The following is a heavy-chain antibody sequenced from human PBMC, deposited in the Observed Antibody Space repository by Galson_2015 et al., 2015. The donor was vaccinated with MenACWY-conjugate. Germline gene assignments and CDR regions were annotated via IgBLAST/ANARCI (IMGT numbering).Heavy chain of an antibody. V-gene: IGHV4-34*01. D-gene: IGHD7-27*01. Sequence: LSLTCAVYGGSFRGYYWSWIRQPPGQGLERIGELHHVGAANYNPSLKSRVTMSGNTSKIQLSLQVNSVTAEDTAVYYCARLPRGEGGHYYFDFWGRGTLVTVSS. CDR2: LHHVGAA. CDR3: ARLPRGEGGHYYFDF. J-gene: IGHJ4*01. CDR1: GGSFRGYY.